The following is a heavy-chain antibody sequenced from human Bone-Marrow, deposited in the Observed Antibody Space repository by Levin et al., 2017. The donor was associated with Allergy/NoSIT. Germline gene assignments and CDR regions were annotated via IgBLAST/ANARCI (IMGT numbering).Heavy chain of an antibody. V-gene: IGHV3-48*01. CDR1: GFQFNDYN. Sequence: GGSLILSCVGSGFQFNDYNINWVRQAPGKGLEWVSYISYSGRTIYYADPVRGRFTISRDNAKNSLYLQMNNLRAEDTAVYYCAREDNVGAFEMWGRGTMVTVSS. CDR2: ISYSGRTI. D-gene: IGHD1-26*01. CDR3: AREDNVGAFEM. J-gene: IGHJ3*02.